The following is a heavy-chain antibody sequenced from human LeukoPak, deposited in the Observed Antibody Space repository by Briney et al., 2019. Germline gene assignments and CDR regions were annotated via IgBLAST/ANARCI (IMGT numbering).Heavy chain of an antibody. CDR2: INSDGSST. CDR1: GFTFSSYW. CDR3: AKGGISGRPGLDY. Sequence: GGSLRLSCAASGFTFSSYWMHWVRQAPGKGLVWVSRINSDGSSTSYAESVKGRFTISRDNAKNTLYLQMTSLRADDTAVYYCAKGGISGRPGLDYWGQGTLVTVSS. J-gene: IGHJ4*02. D-gene: IGHD6-6*01. V-gene: IGHV3-74*01.